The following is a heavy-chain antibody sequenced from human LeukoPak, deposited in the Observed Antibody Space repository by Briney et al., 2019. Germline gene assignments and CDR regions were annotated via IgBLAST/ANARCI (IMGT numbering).Heavy chain of an antibody. Sequence: PGGSLRLSCAASGFTFSSYSMNWVRQATGKGLEWVSYISSSSSTIYYADSVKGRFTISRDNAKNSLYLQMNSLRAEDTAVYYCARDARYVLRFLEWEYYYYYMDVWGKGTTVTVSS. D-gene: IGHD3-3*01. CDR1: GFTFSSYS. J-gene: IGHJ6*03. V-gene: IGHV3-48*04. CDR3: ARDARYVLRFLEWEYYYYYMDV. CDR2: ISSSSSTI.